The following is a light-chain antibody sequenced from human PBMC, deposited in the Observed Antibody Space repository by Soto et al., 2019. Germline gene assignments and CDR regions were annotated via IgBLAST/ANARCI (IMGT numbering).Light chain of an antibody. V-gene: IGLV1-40*01. Sequence: QSVLTQPPSVSGAPGQRVTISCTGSSSNIGAGYDVHWYQQLPGTAPKLLIFGNNNRPSGVPDRFSGSKSGTSAFLAITGLQAEDEADYHCQSYDSSLSGVVFGGGTKLTVL. CDR2: GNN. J-gene: IGLJ2*01. CDR1: SSNIGAGYD. CDR3: QSYDSSLSGVV.